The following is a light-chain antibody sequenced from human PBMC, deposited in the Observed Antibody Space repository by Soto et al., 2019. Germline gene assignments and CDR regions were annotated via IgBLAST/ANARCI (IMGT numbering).Light chain of an antibody. CDR3: QLLYGYPLT. J-gene: IGKJ4*01. V-gene: IGKV1-9*01. CDR1: RDISRS. CDR2: LAS. Sequence: IQLTQSPSSLSASVGDRVTITCRASRDISRSLAWYPQRPGRAPRLLIYLASNLQSGVPSRFSGSGSGTDFTLTIGGLQPEDFATYHCQLLYGYPLTFGGGTRVEIK.